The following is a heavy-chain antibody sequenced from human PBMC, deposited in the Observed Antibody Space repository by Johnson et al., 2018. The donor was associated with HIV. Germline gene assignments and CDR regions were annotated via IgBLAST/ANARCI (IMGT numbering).Heavy chain of an antibody. CDR1: GFTFGDYA. CDR3: ARSYPGSASVYRDAFDI. J-gene: IGHJ3*02. CDR2: IKSKTDGGTT. V-gene: IGHV3-15*01. D-gene: IGHD4-11*01. Sequence: VQLVESGGGLVQPGRSLRLSCTASGFTFGDYAMSWVRQAPGKGLEWVGRIKSKTDGGTTDYAAPVKGRFTISRDDSKNTLYLQMDALRPGDTGIYYCARSYPGSASVYRDAFDIWGQGTMVTVSS.